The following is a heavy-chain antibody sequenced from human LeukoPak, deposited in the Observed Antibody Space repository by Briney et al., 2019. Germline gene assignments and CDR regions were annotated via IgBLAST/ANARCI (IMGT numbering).Heavy chain of an antibody. J-gene: IGHJ6*02. D-gene: IGHD4-11*01. CDR2: IYSGGST. CDR1: GFTVSSNY. Sequence: PGGSLRLSCAASGFTVSSNYMSWVRQAPGKGLEWASVIYSGGSTYYADSVKGRFTISRDNSKNTLYLQMNSLRAEDTAVYYCARDFSLYSNYPTYYYYGMDVWGQGTTVTVSS. CDR3: ARDFSLYSNYPTYYYYGMDV. V-gene: IGHV3-66*01.